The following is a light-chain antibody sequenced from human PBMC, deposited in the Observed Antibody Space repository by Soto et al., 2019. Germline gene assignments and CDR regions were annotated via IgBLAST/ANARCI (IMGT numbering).Light chain of an antibody. CDR2: SNN. J-gene: IGLJ1*01. V-gene: IGLV1-44*01. CDR3: AAWDDSLNGYV. CDR1: SSNIGSNT. Sequence: QAVGTQPPSASGTPGQRVTISCSGSSSNIGSNTVNGYQQLPGTAPKLLIYSNNQRPSGVPDRFSGSKSGTSASLALSGPQSEDEADYYCAAWDDSLNGYVFGTGTKVTVL.